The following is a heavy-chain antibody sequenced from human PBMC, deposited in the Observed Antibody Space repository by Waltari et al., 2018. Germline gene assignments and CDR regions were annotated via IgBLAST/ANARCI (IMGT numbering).Heavy chain of an antibody. CDR1: GFIISNYG. J-gene: IGHJ4*02. D-gene: IGHD3-10*01. CDR3: APLGVSRLTWTD. V-gene: IGHV3-48*03. CDR2: ISGGGYPI. Sequence: EVQLVESGGGVVQPGGSLRLPCAGSGFIISNYGMNWVPQAPGKGLEWVAHISGGGYPIYYADSVKGRFTISRDNAENSLFLQMNGLRAEDTAVYYCAPLGVSRLTWTDWGQGTLVTVSS.